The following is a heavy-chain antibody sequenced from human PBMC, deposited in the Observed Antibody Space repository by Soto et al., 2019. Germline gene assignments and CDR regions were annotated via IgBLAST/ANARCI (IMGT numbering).Heavy chain of an antibody. CDR3: ARQWSIAARPFFDY. Sequence: SETLSLTCTVSGGSISSYYWSWIRQPPGKGLEWIGYIYYSGSTNYNPSLKSRVTISVDTSKNQFSLKLSSVTAADTAVYYCARQWSIAARPFFDYWGQGTLVTVS. V-gene: IGHV4-59*01. CDR2: IYYSGST. J-gene: IGHJ4*02. CDR1: GGSISSYY. D-gene: IGHD6-6*01.